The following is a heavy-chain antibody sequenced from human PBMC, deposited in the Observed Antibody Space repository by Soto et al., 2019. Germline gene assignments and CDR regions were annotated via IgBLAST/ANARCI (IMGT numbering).Heavy chain of an antibody. CDR2: ISGSGGST. CDR3: AIDSAPKNDPVWWFDP. J-gene: IGHJ5*02. Sequence: GESLKISCAASGFTFSSYAMSWVRQAPGKGLEWVSAISGSGGSTYYADSVKGRFTISRDNSKNTLYLQMNSLRAEDTAVYYCAIDSAPKNDPVWWFDPWGQGTLVTVSS. V-gene: IGHV3-23*01. CDR1: GFTFSSYA. D-gene: IGHD1-1*01.